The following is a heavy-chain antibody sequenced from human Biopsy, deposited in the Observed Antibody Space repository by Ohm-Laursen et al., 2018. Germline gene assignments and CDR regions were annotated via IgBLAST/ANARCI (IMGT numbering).Heavy chain of an antibody. D-gene: IGHD2/OR15-2a*01. CDR3: AKDKGTFNFYYYGMDV. J-gene: IGHJ6*02. CDR1: GFTFSNSG. Sequence: SLRLSCTASGFTFSNSGMHWVRQALGKGLEWVAAISYDGSKTDYGDSVKGRLNISRDNSKNTLDLQMSSLRVEDTAVYFCAKDKGTFNFYYYGMDVWGQGTTVTVSS. V-gene: IGHV3-30*18. CDR2: ISYDGSKT.